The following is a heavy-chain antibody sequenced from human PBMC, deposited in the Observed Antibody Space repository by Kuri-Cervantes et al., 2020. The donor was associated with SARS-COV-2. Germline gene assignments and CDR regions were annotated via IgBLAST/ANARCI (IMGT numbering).Heavy chain of an antibody. CDR1: VFTFSSYG. V-gene: IGHV3-30*02. J-gene: IGHJ2*01. CDR2: IRYEGSNK. D-gene: IGHD6-6*01. Sequence: GGSRRFSFASSVFTFSSYGMNWVRQAPGKGLEGVAFIRYEGSNKHYADSVMGRFTISRDNSKNTLYLQMNSLRAEDTAVYYCAKDSAARPPWYFDLWGRGTLVTVSS. CDR3: AKDSAARPPWYFDL.